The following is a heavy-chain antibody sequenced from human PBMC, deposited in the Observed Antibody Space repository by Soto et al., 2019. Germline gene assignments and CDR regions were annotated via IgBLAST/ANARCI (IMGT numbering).Heavy chain of an antibody. D-gene: IGHD4-17*01. J-gene: IGHJ5*02. CDR2: IIPIFGTA. CDR3: ARGSTTVVTPGPYNWFDP. V-gene: IGHV1-69*13. CDR1: EGTFSSYA. Sequence: SVKVSCNASEGTFSSYAISWVRQAPGQGLEWMGGIIPIFGTANYAQKFQGRVTITADESTSTAYMELSSLRSEDTAVYYCARGSTTVVTPGPYNWFDPWGQGTLVTVSS.